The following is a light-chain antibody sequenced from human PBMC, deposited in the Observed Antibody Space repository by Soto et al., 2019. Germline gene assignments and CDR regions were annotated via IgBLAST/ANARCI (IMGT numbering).Light chain of an antibody. CDR3: AAWDDSLSVV. CDR2: RNN. CDR1: SSNFGSNY. V-gene: IGLV1-47*01. Sequence: QSVLTQPPSASGTPGQRVTLSCSGSSSNFGSNYVYWYQQLPGTAPKLLIYRNNQRPSGVPDRFSGSKSGTSASLAISGRRSEDEGDYYCAAWDDSLSVVFGGGTKLTVL. J-gene: IGLJ2*01.